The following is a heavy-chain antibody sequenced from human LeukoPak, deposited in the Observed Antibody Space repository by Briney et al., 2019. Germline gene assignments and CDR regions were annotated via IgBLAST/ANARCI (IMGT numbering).Heavy chain of an antibody. J-gene: IGHJ6*03. CDR3: AKGGDYYYYMDV. D-gene: IGHD3-10*01. V-gene: IGHV3-9*03. CDR2: ISWNSGSI. Sequence: GGSLRLSCAASGFTFDDYAMHWVRQAPGKGLEWVSGISWNSGSIGYADSVKGRFTISRNNAKNSLYLQMNSLRAEDMALYYCAKGGDYYYYMDVWGKGTTVTVSS. CDR1: GFTFDDYA.